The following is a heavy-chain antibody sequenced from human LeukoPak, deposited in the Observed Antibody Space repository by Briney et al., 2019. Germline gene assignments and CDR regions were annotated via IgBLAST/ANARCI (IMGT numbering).Heavy chain of an antibody. CDR3: VTEGRFMEWLLHH. CDR2: IAGSSNTI. V-gene: IGHV3-48*01. CDR1: GFTFSNSI. Sequence: GGSLRLSCAASGFTFSNSIMNWVRQAPGKGLEWVSYIAGSSNTIYYADSVKGRFTVSRDNAKKSLYLQMNGLRAEDTAVYYCVTEGRFMEWLLHHWGQGTLVTVSS. J-gene: IGHJ4*02. D-gene: IGHD3-3*01.